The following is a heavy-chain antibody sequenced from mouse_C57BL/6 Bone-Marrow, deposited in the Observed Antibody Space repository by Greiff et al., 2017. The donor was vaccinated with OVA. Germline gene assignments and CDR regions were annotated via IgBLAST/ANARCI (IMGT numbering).Heavy chain of an antibody. J-gene: IGHJ2*01. CDR2: IDPENGDT. CDR1: GFNIKDDY. CDR3: SAIYYYGSSSYGFDY. V-gene: IGHV14-4*01. D-gene: IGHD1-1*01. Sequence: VQLQQSGAELVRPGASVKLSCTASGFNIKDDYMHWVKQRPEQGLEWIGWIDPENGDTEYASKFQGKATITADTSSNTAYLHLSSLTSEDTAVYYCSAIYYYGSSSYGFDYWGQGTTLTVSS.